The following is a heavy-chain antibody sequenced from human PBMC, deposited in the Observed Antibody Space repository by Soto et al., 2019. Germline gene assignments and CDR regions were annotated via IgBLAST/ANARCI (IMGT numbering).Heavy chain of an antibody. D-gene: IGHD2-21*02. CDR1: GGSISSYY. J-gene: IGHJ5*02. CDR2: IYYSGST. V-gene: IGHV4-59*08. Sequence: PSETLSLTCTVSGGSISSYYWSWIRQPPGKGLEWIGYIYYSGSTNYNPSLKSRVTVSVDTSKSQFSLKLSSVTAADTAVYYCARHPSDFWFDPWGQGTLVTVSS. CDR3: ARHPSDFWFDP.